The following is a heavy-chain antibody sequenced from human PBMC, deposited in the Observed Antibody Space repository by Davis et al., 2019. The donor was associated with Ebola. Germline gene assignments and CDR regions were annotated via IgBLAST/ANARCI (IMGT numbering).Heavy chain of an antibody. CDR1: GFTFSGSA. Sequence: PGGSLRLSCAASGFTFSGSAMHWVRQASGKGLEWVGRIRSKANSYATAYAASVKGRFTISRDDSKNTAYLQMNSLKTEDTAVYYCTGTVVAAAGNYWGQGTLVTVSS. D-gene: IGHD6-13*01. J-gene: IGHJ4*02. V-gene: IGHV3-73*01. CDR2: IRSKANSYAT. CDR3: TGTVVAAAGNY.